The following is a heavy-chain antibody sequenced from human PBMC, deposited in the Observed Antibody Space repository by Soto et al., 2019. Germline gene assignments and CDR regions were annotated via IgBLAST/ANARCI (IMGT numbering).Heavy chain of an antibody. J-gene: IGHJ5*02. V-gene: IGHV1-2*02. D-gene: IGHD2-15*01. CDR3: AREDCSGGSCYNWFDP. CDR2: INPNSGGT. CDR1: GYTFTGYD. Sequence: ASVKVSCKASGYTFTGYDMHWVLQAPGQGLEWMGWINPNSGGTNHAQKFQGRVTMTRDTSISTAYMELSRLRSDDTAVYYCAREDCSGGSCYNWFDPWGQGTLVTVSS.